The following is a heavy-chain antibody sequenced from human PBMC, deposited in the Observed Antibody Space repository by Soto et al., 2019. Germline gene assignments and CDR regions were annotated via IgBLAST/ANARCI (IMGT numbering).Heavy chain of an antibody. CDR1: GGSFSGYY. CDR3: ARLQIPDYYYGIDV. V-gene: IGHV4-34*01. J-gene: IGHJ6*02. Sequence: PSETLSLTCAVYGGSFSGYYWSWIRQPPGKGLEWIGEINHSGSANYNPSLKSRVTISVDTSKNQFSLKLSSVTAADTAVYYCARLQIPDYYYGIDVWGQGPTVTVSS. CDR2: INHSGSA.